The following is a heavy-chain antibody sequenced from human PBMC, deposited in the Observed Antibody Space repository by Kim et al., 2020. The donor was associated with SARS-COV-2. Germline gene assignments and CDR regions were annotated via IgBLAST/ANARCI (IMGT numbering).Heavy chain of an antibody. Sequence: SETLSLTCTVSGGSISSDYWNWIRQPQGKGLEWIGYISYSGSANNNPSLNTRVPISMDTSRNQFSLELRSVPAADTAVYYCANSRNYFPTYVWGQGTTVTV. CDR2: ISYSGSA. J-gene: IGHJ6*02. V-gene: IGHV4-59*08. D-gene: IGHD4-4*01. CDR1: GGSISSDY. CDR3: ANSRNYFPTYV.